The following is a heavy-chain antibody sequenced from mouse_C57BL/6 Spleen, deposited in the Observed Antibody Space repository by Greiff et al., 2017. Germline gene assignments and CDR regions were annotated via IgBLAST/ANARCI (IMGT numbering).Heavy chain of an antibody. CDR3: ARELIYYNDGSYSFFDY. J-gene: IGHJ2*01. Sequence: VQLQQSGPELVKPGASVKMSCKASGYTFTDYNMHWVKQSHGKSLEWIGYINPNNGGTSYNQKFKGKATLTVNKSSSTAYMELRSLTSEDSAVYYCARELIYYNDGSYSFFDYWGQGTTLTVSS. CDR2: INPNNGGT. V-gene: IGHV1-22*01. CDR1: GYTFTDYN. D-gene: IGHD1-1*01.